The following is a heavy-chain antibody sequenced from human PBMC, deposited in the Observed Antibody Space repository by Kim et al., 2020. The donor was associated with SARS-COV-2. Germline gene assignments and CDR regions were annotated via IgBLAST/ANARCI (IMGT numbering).Heavy chain of an antibody. CDR2: IKQDGSEK. Sequence: GGSLRLSCAASGFTFSSYWMSWVRQAPGKGLEWVANIKQDGSEKYYVDSVKGRFTISRDNAKNSLYLQMNSLRAEDTAVYYCAREKTDLYSSGWYGGVWFDPWGQGTLVTVSS. D-gene: IGHD6-19*01. V-gene: IGHV3-7*03. CDR1: GFTFSSYW. CDR3: AREKTDLYSSGWYGGVWFDP. J-gene: IGHJ5*02.